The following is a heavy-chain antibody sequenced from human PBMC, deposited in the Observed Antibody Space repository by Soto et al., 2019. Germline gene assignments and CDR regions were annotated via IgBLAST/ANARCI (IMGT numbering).Heavy chain of an antibody. CDR1: GFPFTYYA. V-gene: IGHV1-3*01. CDR2: INAANGNT. Sequence: ASVKVSCKASGFPFTYYAFHWVRQAPGKRLEWLGWINAANGNTTYSENFKGKVTITSETSASTAYMELSSLRSEDTAVYYCARVPSVVVPAALSFWGPGTLVTVSS. D-gene: IGHD2-2*01. J-gene: IGHJ4*02. CDR3: ARVPSVVVPAALSF.